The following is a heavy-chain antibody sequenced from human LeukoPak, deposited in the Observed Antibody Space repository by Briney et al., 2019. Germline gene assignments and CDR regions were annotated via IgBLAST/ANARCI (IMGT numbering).Heavy chain of an antibody. Sequence: SETLSLTCTVSGGSISSSSYYWGWIRQPPGKGLEWIGSIYYSGSTYYNPSLKSRVTISVDTSKNQFSLKLSSVTAADTAVYYCARAGNVVPAAAYYFDYWGQGTLVTVSS. CDR3: ARAGNVVPAAAYYFDY. D-gene: IGHD2-2*01. CDR1: GGSISSSSYY. V-gene: IGHV4-39*01. J-gene: IGHJ4*02. CDR2: IYYSGST.